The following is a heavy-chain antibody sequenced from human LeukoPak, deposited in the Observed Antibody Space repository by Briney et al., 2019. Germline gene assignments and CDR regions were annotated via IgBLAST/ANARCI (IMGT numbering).Heavy chain of an antibody. J-gene: IGHJ3*02. Sequence: SVKVSCKASGGTFSSYAISWVRQAPGQGLEWMGGIIPIFGTANYAQKFQGKVTITADKSTSTAYMELSSLRSEDTAVYYCARSRGGGRYFDWFGAFDIWGQGTMVTVSS. D-gene: IGHD3-9*01. V-gene: IGHV1-69*06. CDR2: IIPIFGTA. CDR3: ARSRGGGRYFDWFGAFDI. CDR1: GGTFSSYA.